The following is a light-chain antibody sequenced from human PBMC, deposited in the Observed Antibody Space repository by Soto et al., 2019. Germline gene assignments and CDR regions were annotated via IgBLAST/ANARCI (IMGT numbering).Light chain of an antibody. V-gene: IGLV1-44*01. J-gene: IGLJ1*01. CDR1: SSNIGSNT. CDR3: AAWDDSLNGYV. CDR2: SNN. Sequence: QSLLTQPPSASGTPGQRVTSSCSGSSSNIGSNTVNWYQQLPGTAPKLLIYSNNQRPSGVPDRFSGSKSGTSASLAISGLQSEDEADYYCAAWDDSLNGYVFGTGTKVPVL.